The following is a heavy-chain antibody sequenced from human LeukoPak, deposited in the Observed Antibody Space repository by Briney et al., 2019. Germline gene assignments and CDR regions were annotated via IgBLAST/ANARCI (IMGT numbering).Heavy chain of an antibody. V-gene: IGHV3-48*03. D-gene: IGHD2-21*02. J-gene: IGHJ4*02. CDR1: GFTFSSYE. CDR3: ARDPVFCGGDCYRSRYYFDY. Sequence: GGSLRLSCAASGFTFSSYEMNWVRQAPGKGLEWVSYISSSGSTIYYADSVKGRFTISRDNAKNSLYLQMNSLRAEDTAVYYCARDPVFCGGDCYRSRYYFDYWGQGTLVTVSS. CDR2: ISSSGSTI.